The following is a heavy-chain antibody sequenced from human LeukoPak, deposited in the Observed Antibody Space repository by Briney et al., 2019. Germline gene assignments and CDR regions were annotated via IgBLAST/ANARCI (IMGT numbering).Heavy chain of an antibody. CDR3: ARSAYSSGFMDV. Sequence: MTSETLSLTCTVSGGSISSSSYYWGWIRQPPGKGLEWIGSIYYSGSTYYNPSPKSRVTISVDTSKNQFSLKLSSVTAADTAVYYCARSAYSSGFMDVWGKGTTVTISS. D-gene: IGHD6-19*01. CDR2: IYYSGST. V-gene: IGHV4-39*01. CDR1: GGSISSSSYY. J-gene: IGHJ6*03.